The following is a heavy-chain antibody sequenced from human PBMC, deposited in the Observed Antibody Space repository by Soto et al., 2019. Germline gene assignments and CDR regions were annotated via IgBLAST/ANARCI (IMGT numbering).Heavy chain of an antibody. CDR3: ARDRGSIAPNGINFDY. Sequence: QVQLVESGGGVVQPGRSLRLSCVASGFTFSSYGMHWVRRAPGKGLEWLANIWYDGRDKYHADSVKGRFTISRDNSKNTLYLQMNSLRVEDTGVYYCARDRGSIAPNGINFDYWRQGTLVTVSP. CDR2: IWYDGRDK. J-gene: IGHJ4*02. V-gene: IGHV3-33*01. CDR1: GFTFSSYG. D-gene: IGHD2-8*01.